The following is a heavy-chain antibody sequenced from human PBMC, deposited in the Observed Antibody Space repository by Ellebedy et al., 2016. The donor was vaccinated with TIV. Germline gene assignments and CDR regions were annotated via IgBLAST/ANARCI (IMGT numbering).Heavy chain of an antibody. CDR1: GFTFSDHY. CDR2: TKNRANSYTI. D-gene: IGHD2-8*02. CDR3: ARWDSGACRD. Sequence: PGGSLRLSCAASGFTFSDHYMDWVRLAPGKGQEWIGRTKNRANSYTIKYAASVKGRFTISRDDSKNSVYLQMNSLKTEDTALYYCARWDSGACRDWGQGTLVTVSS. V-gene: IGHV3-72*01. J-gene: IGHJ4*02.